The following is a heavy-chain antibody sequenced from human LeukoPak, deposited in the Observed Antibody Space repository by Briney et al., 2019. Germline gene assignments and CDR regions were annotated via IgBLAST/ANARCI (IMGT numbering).Heavy chain of an antibody. V-gene: IGHV3-11*06. CDR1: GFTFSDYY. Sequence: GGSLRLSCAASGFTFSDYYMSWIRQAPGKGLEWVSYISSSSSYTNYADSVKGRFTTSRDNSKNTLYLQVNSLRAEDTAVYYCARIYCGGDCLDAAPLSDAFDIWGQGTMVTVSS. CDR2: ISSSSSYT. CDR3: ARIYCGGDCLDAAPLSDAFDI. D-gene: IGHD2-21*02. J-gene: IGHJ3*02.